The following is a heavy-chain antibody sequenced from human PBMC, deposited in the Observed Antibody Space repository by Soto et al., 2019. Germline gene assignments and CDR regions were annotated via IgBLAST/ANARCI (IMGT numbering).Heavy chain of an antibody. D-gene: IGHD7-27*01. CDR3: ATGNAWGFLLAY. V-gene: IGHV4-31*03. CDR2: IYYSGST. CDR1: GDSVSSGGYY. J-gene: IGHJ4*02. Sequence: TLSLTFTVSGDSVSSGGYYWSWIRQHPVTGLEWIGYIYYSGSTYYNPSLRGRVTISLDTSENHFSLSLSPVTAADTAVYYCATGNAWGFLLAYWGRGTLVTVSS.